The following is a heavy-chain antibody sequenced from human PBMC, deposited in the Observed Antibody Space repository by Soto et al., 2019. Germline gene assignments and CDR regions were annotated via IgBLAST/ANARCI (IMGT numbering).Heavy chain of an antibody. V-gene: IGHV4-39*01. D-gene: IGHD3-22*01. J-gene: IGHJ4*02. CDR3: ASGPFGYYYNFPEYYFDY. CDR2: IYYSGST. CDR1: GGSIISSSYY. Sequence: SETLSLTCTVSGGSIISSSYYWGWIRQPPGKGLEWIGSIYYSGSTYYNPSLKSRVTISVDTSKNQFSLKLSSVTAADTAVYYCASGPFGYYYNFPEYYFDYWGQGTLVTVS.